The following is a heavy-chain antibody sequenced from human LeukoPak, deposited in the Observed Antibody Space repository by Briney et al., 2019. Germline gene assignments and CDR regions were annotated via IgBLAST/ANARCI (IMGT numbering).Heavy chain of an antibody. D-gene: IGHD2-15*01. V-gene: IGHV3-53*01. CDR2: IYSGGST. J-gene: IGHJ4*02. Sequence: GGSLRLSFAASGFTVSSNYMSWVRQAPGKGLEWVSVIYSGGSTYYADSVKGRFTISRDNSKNTLYLQMNSLRAEDTAVYYCAREGYCSGGSCYATDYWGQGTLVTVSS. CDR1: GFTVSSNY. CDR3: AREGYCSGGSCYATDY.